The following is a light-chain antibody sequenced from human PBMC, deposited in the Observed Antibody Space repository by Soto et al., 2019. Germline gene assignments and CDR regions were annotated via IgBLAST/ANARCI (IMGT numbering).Light chain of an antibody. Sequence: QSVLAQPAAVSGSPGQSITISCVGTSTDIGSYNYVSWYQQFPGRAPKLILYEVGNRPSGISTRFSGSKSGNAASLTISGLQAEDEADYYCSSHTSSSTSYVFGTGTKVNVL. CDR3: SSHTSSSTSYV. CDR1: STDIGSYNY. J-gene: IGLJ1*01. V-gene: IGLV2-14*01. CDR2: EVG.